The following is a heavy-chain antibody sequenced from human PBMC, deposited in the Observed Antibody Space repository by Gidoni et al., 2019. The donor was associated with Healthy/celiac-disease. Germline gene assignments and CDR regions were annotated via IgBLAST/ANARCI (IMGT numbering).Heavy chain of an antibody. D-gene: IGHD7-27*01. CDR3: ARELGISHHFDY. Sequence: QVQLQESGPGLVKPSQTLSLPCTVSGGSISSGSYYWSWIRQPAGKGLEWIGRIYTRGSTNDNPSLKSRVTISVDTSKNQFSLKLSSVTAADTAVYYCARELGISHHFDYWGQGTLVTVSS. V-gene: IGHV4-61*02. CDR2: IYTRGST. CDR1: GGSISSGSYY. J-gene: IGHJ4*02.